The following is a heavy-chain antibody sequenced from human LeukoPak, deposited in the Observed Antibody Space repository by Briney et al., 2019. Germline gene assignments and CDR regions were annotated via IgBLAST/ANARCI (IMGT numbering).Heavy chain of an antibody. CDR3: ARRLPYSGSPNWFDP. D-gene: IGHD1-26*01. V-gene: IGHV4-34*01. Sequence: SETLSLTCAVYGGSFSGYYWSWIRQPPGKGLEWIGEINHSGSTNYNPSPKSRVTISVDTSKNQFSLKLSSVTAADTAVYYCARRLPYSGSPNWFDPWGQGTLVTVSS. CDR2: INHSGST. J-gene: IGHJ5*02. CDR1: GGSFSGYY.